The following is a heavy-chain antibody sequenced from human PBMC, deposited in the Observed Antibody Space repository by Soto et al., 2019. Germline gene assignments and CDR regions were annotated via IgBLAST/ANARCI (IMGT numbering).Heavy chain of an antibody. Sequence: SVKVSCKASGYTFTYRYPHWVRQAPGQALEWMGWITPFNGNTNYAQKFQDRVTITRDRSMSTAYMELSSLRSEDTAMYYCASLFGVAPNHDAFDIWGQGTMVTVSS. CDR1: GYTFTYRY. J-gene: IGHJ3*02. D-gene: IGHD3-3*01. V-gene: IGHV1-45*02. CDR2: ITPFNGNT. CDR3: ASLFGVAPNHDAFDI.